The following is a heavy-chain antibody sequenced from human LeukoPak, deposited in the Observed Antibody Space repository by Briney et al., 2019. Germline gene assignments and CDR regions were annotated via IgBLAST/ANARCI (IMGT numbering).Heavy chain of an antibody. Sequence: KAGGSLRLSCAASGFTFSNAWMSWVRQAPGKGLEWVGRIKSKTDGGTTDYAAPVKGRFTISRDDSKNTLYVQMNSLKTEDTAVYYCTTPNGARGTTFTYVWGTGTTITVSS. CDR1: GFTFSNAW. V-gene: IGHV3-15*01. CDR2: IKSKTDGGTT. D-gene: IGHD2/OR15-2a*01. J-gene: IGHJ6*03. CDR3: TTPNGARGTTFTYV.